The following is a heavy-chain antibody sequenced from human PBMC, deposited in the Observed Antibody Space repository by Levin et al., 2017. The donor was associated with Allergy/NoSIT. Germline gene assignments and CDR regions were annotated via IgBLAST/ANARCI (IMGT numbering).Heavy chain of an antibody. D-gene: IGHD3-3*01. CDR1: GGSISSGSYY. Sequence: SETLSLTCIVSGGSISSGSYYWSWIRQHPGKGLEWIGYIYYGASTYYNPSLNSQITISVDTSENQFSLKLSSVTAADTAVYYCARGGGVVGRRHPIDYWGQGTLVTVSS. J-gene: IGHJ4*02. CDR2: IYYGAST. V-gene: IGHV4-31*01. CDR3: ARGGGVVGRRHPIDY.